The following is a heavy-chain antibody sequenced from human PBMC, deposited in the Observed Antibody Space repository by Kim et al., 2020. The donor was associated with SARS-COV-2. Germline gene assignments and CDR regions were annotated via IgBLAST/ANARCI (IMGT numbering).Heavy chain of an antibody. CDR3: ARASSIYYYGSGSYYKPRFDY. V-gene: IGHV4-4*02. J-gene: IGHJ4*02. CDR1: GGSISSSNW. Sequence: SETLSLTCAVSGGSISSSNWWSWVRQPPGKGLEWIGEIYHSGSTNYNPSLKSRVTISVDKSKNQFSLKLSSVTAADTAVYYCARASSIYYYGSGSYYKPRFDYWGQGTLVTVSS. CDR2: IYHSGST. D-gene: IGHD3-10*01.